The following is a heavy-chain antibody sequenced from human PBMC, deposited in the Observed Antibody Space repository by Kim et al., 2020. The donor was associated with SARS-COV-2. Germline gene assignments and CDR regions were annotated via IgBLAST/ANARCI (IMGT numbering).Heavy chain of an antibody. D-gene: IGHD6-13*01. Sequence: YAASVEGRFTISRDDSKNIAYLQMNSLKTEDTAVYYCTRSPQYSSSWCGYWGQGTLVTVSS. J-gene: IGHJ4*02. V-gene: IGHV3-49*02. CDR3: TRSPQYSSSWCGY.